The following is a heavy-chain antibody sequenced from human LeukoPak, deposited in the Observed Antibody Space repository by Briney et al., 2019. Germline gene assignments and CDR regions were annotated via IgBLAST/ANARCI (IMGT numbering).Heavy chain of an antibody. J-gene: IGHJ2*01. CDR3: AREEGIAVPGDWYLDL. V-gene: IGHV1-18*01. Sequence: ASVKVSCKASGYTFINYAISWARQAPGLGLEWLGWSSPYNGKTNYAQSLQGRVTMTTDTSTNTAYMELRSLRSDDTAVYYCAREEGIAVPGDWYLDLWGRGTLVTVSS. CDR2: SSPYNGKT. D-gene: IGHD6-13*01. CDR1: GYTFINYA.